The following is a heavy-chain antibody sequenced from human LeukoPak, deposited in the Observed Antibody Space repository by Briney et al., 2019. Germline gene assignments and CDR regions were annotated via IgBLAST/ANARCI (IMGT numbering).Heavy chain of an antibody. CDR1: GFTFISYW. Sequence: PGGSLRLSCAASGFTFISYWMHWVRQAPGKGLVWVSRINEYGSSTDFADSVKGLFTISRDNAKNTLYLQMNSLRAEDTAVYYCARDAPGNTALDYWGQGTLVTVSS. V-gene: IGHV3-74*01. CDR2: INEYGSST. D-gene: IGHD5-18*01. J-gene: IGHJ4*02. CDR3: ARDAPGNTALDY.